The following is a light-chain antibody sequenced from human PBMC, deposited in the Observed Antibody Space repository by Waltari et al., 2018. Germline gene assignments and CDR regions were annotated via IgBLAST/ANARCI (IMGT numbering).Light chain of an antibody. Sequence: QSALTQPASVSGSPGQSITISCTGTSSDVGGYNYVSWYQQPPGKAPKLLIFDFTQRPSGFSARFSGSKSGNPASLTISGLQAEDEAYYYRASYPSTSIHVLFGGGTKLTVL. CDR3: ASYPSTSIHVL. J-gene: IGLJ2*01. CDR1: SSDVGGYNY. CDR2: DFT. V-gene: IGLV2-14*01.